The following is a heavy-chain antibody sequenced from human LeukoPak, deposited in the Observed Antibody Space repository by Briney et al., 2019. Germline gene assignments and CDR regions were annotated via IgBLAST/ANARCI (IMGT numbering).Heavy chain of an antibody. CDR2: IRYDGSNK. V-gene: IGHV3-30*02. CDR3: AKDGGSSGSGPSFDY. J-gene: IGHJ4*02. CDR1: GFTFSSYG. D-gene: IGHD2-15*01. Sequence: GGSLRLSCAASGFTFSSYGMHWVRQAPGKGLEWVAFIRYDGSNKYYADSVKGRFTISRDNSKNTLYLQMNSLRAEDTAVYYCAKDGGSSGSGPSFDYWGQGTLVTVSS.